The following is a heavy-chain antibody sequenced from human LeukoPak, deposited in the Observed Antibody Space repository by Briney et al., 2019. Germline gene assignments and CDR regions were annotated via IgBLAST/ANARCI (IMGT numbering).Heavy chain of an antibody. D-gene: IGHD3-3*01. CDR1: GYTFTGYY. V-gene: IGHV1-2*06. CDR3: ARANDFWSGYFWFDP. J-gene: IGHJ5*02. Sequence: ASVKVSCKASGYTFTGYYMHWVRQAPGQGLEWMGRINPNSGGTNYAQKFQGRVTMTRDTSISTAYMELSRLRSDDTAVYYCARANDFWSGYFWFDPWGQGTLVTVSS. CDR2: INPNSGGT.